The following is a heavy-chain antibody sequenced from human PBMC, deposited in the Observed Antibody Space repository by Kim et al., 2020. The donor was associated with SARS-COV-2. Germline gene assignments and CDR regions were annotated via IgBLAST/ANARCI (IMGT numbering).Heavy chain of an antibody. Sequence: GGSLRLSCAAAGFTFSAYTMNWVRQDPGKGLEWVSSISSSNSYIFHSDSLKGRFTISRDNAKKSLYLQMSGLRAADTAVYYCTRARLQPHGAIDYWGQGTLVTVSS. CDR3: TRARLQPHGAIDY. D-gene: IGHD4-4*01. V-gene: IGHV3-21*01. CDR1: GFTFSAYT. J-gene: IGHJ4*02. CDR2: ISSSNSYI.